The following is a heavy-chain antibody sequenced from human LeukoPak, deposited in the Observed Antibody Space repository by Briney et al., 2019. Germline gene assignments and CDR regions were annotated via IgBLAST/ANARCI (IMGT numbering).Heavy chain of an antibody. D-gene: IGHD1-26*01. CDR2: IIPIFGTA. V-gene: IGHV1-69*13. Sequence: SVKVSCKASGGTFSSYAISWVRQAPGQGLEWMGGIIPIFGTANYAQKFQGRVTITADESTSTAYMELSSLRSDDTAVYYCARIWPVGASPIDYWGQGTLVTVSS. CDR1: GGTFSSYA. J-gene: IGHJ4*02. CDR3: ARIWPVGASPIDY.